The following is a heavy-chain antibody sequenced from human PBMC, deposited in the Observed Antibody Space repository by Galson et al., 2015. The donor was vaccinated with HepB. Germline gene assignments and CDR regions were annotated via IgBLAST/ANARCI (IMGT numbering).Heavy chain of an antibody. CDR2: ISSSSSTI. J-gene: IGHJ5*02. CDR3: AREANTYYDFWSGYYDRENWFDP. V-gene: IGHV3-48*02. CDR1: GFTFSSYS. D-gene: IGHD3-3*01. Sequence: SLRLSCAASGFTFSSYSMNWVRQAPGKGLEWVSYISSSSSTIYYADSVKGRFTISRDNAKNSLYLQMNSLRDEDTAVYYCAREANTYYDFWSGYYDRENWFDPWGQGTLVTVCS.